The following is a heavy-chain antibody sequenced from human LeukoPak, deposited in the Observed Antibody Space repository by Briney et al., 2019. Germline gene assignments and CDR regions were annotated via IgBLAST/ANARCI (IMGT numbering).Heavy chain of an antibody. CDR3: ARADSSSWYRAFDI. CDR1: GYTFTGYY. D-gene: IGHD6-13*01. Sequence: GASVKVSCKASGYTFTGYYMHWERQAPGQGLEWMGWTNPNSGGTNYAQKFQGWVTMTRDTSISTAYMELSRLRSDDTAVYYCARADSSSWYRAFDIWGQGTMVTVSS. J-gene: IGHJ3*02. CDR2: TNPNSGGT. V-gene: IGHV1-2*04.